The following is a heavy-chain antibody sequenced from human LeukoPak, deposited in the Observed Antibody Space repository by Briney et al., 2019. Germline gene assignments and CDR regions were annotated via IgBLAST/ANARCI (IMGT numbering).Heavy chain of an antibody. D-gene: IGHD3-10*01. CDR3: ARGLPYYYGSGSYYEFDY. CDR1: GGSISSYY. Sequence: SETLSLTCTVSGGSISSYYWSWIRQPPGKGLEWIGYIYYSGSANYNPSLKSRVTISVDTSKNQFSLKLSSVTAADPAVYYCARGLPYYYGSGSYYEFDYWGQGTLVTVSS. J-gene: IGHJ4*02. V-gene: IGHV4-59*01. CDR2: IYYSGSA.